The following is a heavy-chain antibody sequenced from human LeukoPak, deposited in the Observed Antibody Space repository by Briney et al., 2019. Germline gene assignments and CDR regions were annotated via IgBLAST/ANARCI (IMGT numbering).Heavy chain of an antibody. CDR3: ARRYYFDRSGYYYHFDY. CDR1: GVSMTTSNYH. J-gene: IGHJ4*02. Sequence: SATLSLTCNVSGVSMTTSNYHWGWIRQPPGKALEWIATISYTGATSYNPSLKSRVTISVDTPKNQLSLKLSSVAAADTAIYYCARRYYFDRSGYYYHFDYWGQGSLVSVSS. V-gene: IGHV4-39*01. CDR2: ISYTGAT. D-gene: IGHD3-22*01.